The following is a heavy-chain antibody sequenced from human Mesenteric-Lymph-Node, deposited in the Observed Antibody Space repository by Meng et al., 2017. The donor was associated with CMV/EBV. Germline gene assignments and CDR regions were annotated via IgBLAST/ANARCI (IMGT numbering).Heavy chain of an antibody. D-gene: IGHD1-26*01. J-gene: IGHJ5*01. CDR3: ARETELMGGFDP. Sequence: GESLKISCAASGFTFSSYAMHWVRQAPGKGLEWVAVISYDGSKKYYADSVKGRFTISRDNSKNTLYLQMNSLRAEDTAVYYCARETELMGGFDPWGQGTLVTVSS. V-gene: IGHV3-30-3*01. CDR1: GFTFSSYA. CDR2: ISYDGSKK.